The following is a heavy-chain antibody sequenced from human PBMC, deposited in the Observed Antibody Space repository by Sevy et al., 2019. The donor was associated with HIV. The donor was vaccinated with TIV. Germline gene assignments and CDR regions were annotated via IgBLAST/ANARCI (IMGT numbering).Heavy chain of an antibody. CDR1: GFTFSSYA. Sequence: GGSLRLSCVASGFTFSSYAMSWVRQAPGKGLEWVSAISGSGGSTYYADSVKGRFTISRDNSKNTLYLQMNSLRAEDTTVYYCAKDLAGSSLTWNYGMDVWGQGTTVTVSS. D-gene: IGHD3-10*01. V-gene: IGHV3-23*01. J-gene: IGHJ6*02. CDR3: AKDLAGSSLTWNYGMDV. CDR2: ISGSGGST.